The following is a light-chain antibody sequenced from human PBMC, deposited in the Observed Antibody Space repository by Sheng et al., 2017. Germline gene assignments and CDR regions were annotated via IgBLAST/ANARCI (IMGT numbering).Light chain of an antibody. J-gene: IGKJ2*01. Sequence: EIVLTQSPATLSLSPGERASLSCRASQSVSSNLAWYQQKPGLAPRLLIYDSSTRATGIPARFSGSGSRTEFTLTISGLQSEDFAVYYCQQYNNWPYTFGQGTKLQI. CDR1: QSVSSN. CDR2: DSS. CDR3: QQYNNWPYT. V-gene: IGKV3-15*01.